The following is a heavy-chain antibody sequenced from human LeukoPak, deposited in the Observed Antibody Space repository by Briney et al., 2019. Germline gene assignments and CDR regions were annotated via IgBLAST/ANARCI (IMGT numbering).Heavy chain of an antibody. CDR3: AWVYSSSWSYYHY. CDR2: IYPGDSDT. D-gene: IGHD6-13*01. CDR1: GYSFTSYW. Sequence: GESLKISCKGSGYSFTSYWIGWVRQMPGKGLDWMGIIYPGDSDTRYSPSFQGQVTISADKSISTAYLQWSSLKASDTAMYYCAWVYSSSWSYYHYWGQGTLVTISS. J-gene: IGHJ4*02. V-gene: IGHV5-51*01.